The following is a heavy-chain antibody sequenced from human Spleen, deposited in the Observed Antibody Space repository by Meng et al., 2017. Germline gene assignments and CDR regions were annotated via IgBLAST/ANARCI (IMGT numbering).Heavy chain of an antibody. CDR2: IIPILGLA. CDR1: GCTLSNYT. J-gene: IGHJ6*02. V-gene: IGHV1-69*02. CDR3: ATPQQANYYGSGSYSSHYYYYGMDV. Sequence: SSVTVPRLASGCTLSNYTISGVRQAPGQGLEWMGRIIPILGLANYAQKFQGRVTITADKSTSTAYMELSSLRSEDTAVYYCATPQQANYYGSGSYSSHYYYYGMDVWGQGTTVTVSS. D-gene: IGHD3-10*01.